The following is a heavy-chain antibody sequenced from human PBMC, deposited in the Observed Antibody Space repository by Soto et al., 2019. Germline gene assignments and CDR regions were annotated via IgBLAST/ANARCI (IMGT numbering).Heavy chain of an antibody. CDR3: ARGYCSSSICYPVDY. CDR2: INPSAGST. V-gene: IGHV1-46*03. D-gene: IGHD2-15*01. Sequence: QVQLVQSGAEVKKPGASVKVSCKASGYSFTTYYMHWVRQAPGQGLEWMGIINPSAGSTSYAQKLRDRSTMTGDTSTSTVDMELSSLRSEDTAVYYCARGYCSSSICYPVDYWGQGTLVTVSS. CDR1: GYSFTTYY. J-gene: IGHJ4*02.